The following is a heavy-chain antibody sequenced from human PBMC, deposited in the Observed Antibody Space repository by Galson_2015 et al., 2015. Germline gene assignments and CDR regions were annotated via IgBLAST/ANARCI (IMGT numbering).Heavy chain of an antibody. CDR3: ARAACGGDCYSDY. D-gene: IGHD2-21*02. CDR1: GYSFNAYW. CDR2: IYPGDSDT. Sequence: QSGAEVKKPGESLKIPCKASGYSFNAYWIGWVRQMPGQGLEWMGIIYPGDSDTRYSPSVQGQVTMSADESISTAYLQWDSLKASDTGMYYCARAACGGDCYSDYWGQGTLVTVSS. J-gene: IGHJ4*02. V-gene: IGHV5-51*01.